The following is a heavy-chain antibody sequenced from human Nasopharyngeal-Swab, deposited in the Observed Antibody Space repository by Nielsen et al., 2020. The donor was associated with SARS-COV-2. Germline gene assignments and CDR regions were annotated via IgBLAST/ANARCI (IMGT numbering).Heavy chain of an antibody. CDR1: GFTFSSFW. D-gene: IGHD1-26*01. V-gene: IGHV3-74*01. CDR2: ISGDGSST. Sequence: GESLKISCAASGFTFSSFWMHWVRQVPGKGLVWISRISGDGSSTSYADSVKGRLTISRDTAKNTLYLQINTLTGEDTAVYHCARGSGPHGSWDYWGQGTLVTVSS. J-gene: IGHJ4*02. CDR3: ARGSGPHGSWDY.